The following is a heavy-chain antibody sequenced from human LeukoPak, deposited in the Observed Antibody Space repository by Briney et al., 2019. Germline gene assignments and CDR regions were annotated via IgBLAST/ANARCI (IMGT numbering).Heavy chain of an antibody. V-gene: IGHV4-59*01. CDR3: ARAGSPGYYFDH. D-gene: IGHD6-19*01. Sequence: PSETLSLTCTVSGGSISSDYWSWIRQPPGKGLEWIGYVYYSGSTDYNPSLKSRVTISVDTSKNQFSLKLSSVTAADTAVYYCARAGSPGYYFDHWGQGSLVTVSS. CDR2: VYYSGST. CDR1: GGSISSDY. J-gene: IGHJ4*02.